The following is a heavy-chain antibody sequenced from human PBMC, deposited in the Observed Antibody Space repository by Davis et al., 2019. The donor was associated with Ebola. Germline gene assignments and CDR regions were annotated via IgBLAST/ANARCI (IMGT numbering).Heavy chain of an antibody. J-gene: IGHJ4*02. D-gene: IGHD4-17*01. CDR2: VSGPGGTT. CDR3: AKDADEDDYGLFDN. CDR1: GVSFLSYA. Sequence: GESLKISCAASGVSFLSYAMSWVRQAPGKGLEWVSSVSGPGGTTYYAEFVEGRFTISRDNTKNTLHLQMNSLRVEDTAIYYCAKDADEDDYGLFDNWGQGALVSVSS. V-gene: IGHV3-23*01.